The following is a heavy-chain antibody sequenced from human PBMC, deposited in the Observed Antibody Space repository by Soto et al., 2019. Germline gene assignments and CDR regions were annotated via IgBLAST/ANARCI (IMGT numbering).Heavy chain of an antibody. CDR3: TRDGMTTGDT. CDR2: VFSSVSA. Sequence: PSETQSLTCIVPCVSATSCNWGWLRQPSSKGLEWIGRVFSSVSATYSPSPKSRVRISMDTPENRISLKLDSVPAADGGGYCCTRDGMTTGDTWGPGTLVTVSS. V-gene: IGHV4-4*07. D-gene: IGHD2-21*02. CDR1: CVSATSCN. J-gene: IGHJ4*02.